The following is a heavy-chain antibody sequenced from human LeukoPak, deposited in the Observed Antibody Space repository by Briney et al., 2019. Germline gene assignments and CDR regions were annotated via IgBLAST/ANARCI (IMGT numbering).Heavy chain of an antibody. J-gene: IGHJ3*02. CDR3: ASESGSYLGAIDI. CDR1: GFSLSNYW. V-gene: IGHV3-74*01. Sequence: GGSLRLSCAASGFSLSNYWMHWVRKAPGKGLVWVSRIKTDGSFTSYTDSVRGRFSISRDNANNTLYLQMNSLRPEDTAVYYCASESGSYLGAIDIWGQGTMVTVSS. CDR2: IKTDGSFT. D-gene: IGHD1-26*01.